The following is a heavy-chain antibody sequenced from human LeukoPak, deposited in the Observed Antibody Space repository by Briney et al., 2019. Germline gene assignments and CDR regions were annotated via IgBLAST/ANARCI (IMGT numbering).Heavy chain of an antibody. J-gene: IGHJ4*02. CDR1: GGSISSSSYY. V-gene: IGHV4-39*07. Sequence: SETLSLTCTVSGGSISSSSYYWGWIRQPPGKGLEWIGNIYYSGRTYYNPSLKSRVTISVDTPKNQFFLNLSSVTAADTAVYYCAGLVGRYSSGLYYYYFDYWGQGTLVTVSS. D-gene: IGHD3-22*01. CDR2: IYYSGRT. CDR3: AGLVGRYSSGLYYYYFDY.